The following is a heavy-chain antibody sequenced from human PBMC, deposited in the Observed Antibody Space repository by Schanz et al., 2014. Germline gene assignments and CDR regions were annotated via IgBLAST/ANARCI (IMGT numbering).Heavy chain of an antibody. CDR1: GFTVSAYS. D-gene: IGHD5-12*01. CDR3: ARDGGRDGYNLAFDV. J-gene: IGHJ3*01. CDR2: MYINSGST. V-gene: IGHV3-21*02. Sequence: EVQVVESGGGLVRPGGSLRLSCSGFTVSAYSANWVRQAPGKGLEWISSMYINSGSTQYADSVKGRFIISRDSSKNTLLLQMNSLRAEDTAVYFCARDGGRDGYNLAFDVWGQGTLVTVSS.